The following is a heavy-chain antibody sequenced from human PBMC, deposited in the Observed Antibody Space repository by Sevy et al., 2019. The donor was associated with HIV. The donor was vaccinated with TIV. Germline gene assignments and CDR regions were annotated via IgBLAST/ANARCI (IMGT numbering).Heavy chain of an antibody. CDR1: GFTFSSYW. CDR3: RTWIQPSLRDY. D-gene: IGHD5-18*01. Sequence: GGSLRLSCVASGFTFSSYWMTWVRQAPGKRPEWVADIKPSGSEKKYVDSVKGRFTVSRDNAKNILYLQMNSLRVEDTAVYYCRTWIQPSLRDYWGQGTLVTVSS. V-gene: IGHV3-7*01. J-gene: IGHJ4*02. CDR2: IKPSGSEK.